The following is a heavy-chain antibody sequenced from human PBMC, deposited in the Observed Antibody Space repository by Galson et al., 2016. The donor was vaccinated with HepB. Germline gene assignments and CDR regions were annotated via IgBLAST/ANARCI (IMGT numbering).Heavy chain of an antibody. Sequence: SVKVSCKASGYTFTSSDINWVRQATGQGLEWMGWMNPKSGNTGYAQKFQGRVTMTRDTSISTAYMELSSLRSEDTAVYYCARETPGKQLWLRFGYFDSWGQGTLVAVSS. J-gene: IGHJ4*02. CDR2: MNPKSGNT. D-gene: IGHD5-18*01. CDR1: GYTFTSSD. V-gene: IGHV1-8*01. CDR3: ARETPGKQLWLRFGYFDS.